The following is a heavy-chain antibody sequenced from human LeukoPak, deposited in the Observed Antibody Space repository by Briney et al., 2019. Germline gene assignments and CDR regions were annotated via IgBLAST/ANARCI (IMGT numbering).Heavy chain of an antibody. J-gene: IGHJ5*02. CDR3: ARDQDLVVVAATWDNWFDP. V-gene: IGHV4-38-2*02. Sequence: SETLSLTCTVSGYSISSGYYWGWIRQSPEKGLEWIGSIYHSGTTYYNPSLKSRVTISVDTSKNQFSLKVTSVTAADTAVYYCARDQDLVVVAATWDNWFDPWGTGTTVTISS. D-gene: IGHD2-15*01. CDR1: GYSISSGYY. CDR2: IYHSGTT.